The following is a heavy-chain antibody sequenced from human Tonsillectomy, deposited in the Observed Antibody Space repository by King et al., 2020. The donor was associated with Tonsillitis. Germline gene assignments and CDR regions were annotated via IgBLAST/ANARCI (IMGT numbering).Heavy chain of an antibody. CDR1: GGTFSSYA. CDR2: ITPFRGIA. D-gene: IGHD2-21*02. CDR3: ASGVTALEEDYYYGMDV. Sequence: QLVQPGAEVKKPGSSVKVSCKSSGGTFSSYAIDWVRQAPGQGLEWMGRITPFRGIANYAQNFQGRVTIMADKSTSTAYMELSSLRSEDTAVYYCASGVTALEEDYYYGMDVWGQGTTVTVSS. V-gene: IGHV1-69*09. J-gene: IGHJ6*02.